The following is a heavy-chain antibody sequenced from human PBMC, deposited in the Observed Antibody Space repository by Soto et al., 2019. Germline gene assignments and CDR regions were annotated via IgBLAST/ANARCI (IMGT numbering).Heavy chain of an antibody. J-gene: IGHJ5*02. CDR1: GGSISSYY. CDR2: IYYSGST. D-gene: IGHD3-22*01. Sequence: QVQLQESGPGLVKPSETLSLTCTVSGGSISSYYWSWIRQPPGKGLEWIGYIYYSGSTNYNPALRRLVTISVDTSKNQFSLKLSSVTAADTAVYYCARGVATYYYDSSGYGESWFDPWGQGTLVTVSS. V-gene: IGHV4-59*01. CDR3: ARGVATYYYDSSGYGESWFDP.